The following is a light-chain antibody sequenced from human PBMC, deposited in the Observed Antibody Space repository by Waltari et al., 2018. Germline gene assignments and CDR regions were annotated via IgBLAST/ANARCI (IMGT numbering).Light chain of an antibody. CDR2: DVS. Sequence: QSALTQPASVSGSPGQSITISCTGTSSDVGGYNSVSWYQDHPGQAPKVIIYDVSNRPSGVSDRFSGSKSGNPASLTISGLQAEDEADYYCSSQSSNSVVLFGGGTKLTVL. V-gene: IGLV2-14*03. J-gene: IGLJ2*01. CDR1: SSDVGGYNS. CDR3: SSQSSNSVVL.